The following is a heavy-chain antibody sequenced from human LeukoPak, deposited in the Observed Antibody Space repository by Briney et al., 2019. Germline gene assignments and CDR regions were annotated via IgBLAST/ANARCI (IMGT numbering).Heavy chain of an antibody. Sequence: GGSLRLSCAASGFTFSSYSMNWVRQAPGKGLEWVSSISSSSSYIYYADSVKGRFTISRDNAKNSLYLQMNSLRAEDTAVYYCARDQSIVVVPAAMVGAFDIWGQGTMVTVSS. D-gene: IGHD2-2*01. J-gene: IGHJ3*02. CDR1: GFTFSSYS. CDR2: ISSSSSYI. V-gene: IGHV3-21*01. CDR3: ARDQSIVVVPAAMVGAFDI.